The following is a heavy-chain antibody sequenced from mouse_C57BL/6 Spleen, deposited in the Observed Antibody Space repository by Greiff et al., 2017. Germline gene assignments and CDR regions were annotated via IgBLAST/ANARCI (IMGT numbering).Heavy chain of an antibody. V-gene: IGHV1-55*01. D-gene: IGHD3-2*02. CDR3: ARDSSGYGFAY. CDR1: GYTFTSYW. J-gene: IGHJ3*01. CDR2: IYPGSGST. Sequence: QVQLQQSGAELVKPGASVKMSCKASGYTFTSYWITWVKQRPGQGLEWIGDIYPGSGSTNYNENFKSKATLTVDTSSSTAYMQLSSLTSEDSAVYYCARDSSGYGFAYWGQGTLVTVSA.